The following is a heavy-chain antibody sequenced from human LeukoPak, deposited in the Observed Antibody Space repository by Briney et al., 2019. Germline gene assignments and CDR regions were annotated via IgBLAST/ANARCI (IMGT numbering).Heavy chain of an antibody. CDR2: INAGNGNT. CDR3: ARGPVDYYDSSGYYVY. J-gene: IGHJ4*02. Sequence: ASVKVSCKASGYTFTSYYMHWVRQAPGQRLEWMGWINAGNGNTKYSQKFQGRVTITRDTSASTAYMELSSLRSEDTAVYYCARGPVDYYDSSGYYVYWGQGTLVTVSS. V-gene: IGHV1-3*01. CDR1: GYTFTSYY. D-gene: IGHD3-22*01.